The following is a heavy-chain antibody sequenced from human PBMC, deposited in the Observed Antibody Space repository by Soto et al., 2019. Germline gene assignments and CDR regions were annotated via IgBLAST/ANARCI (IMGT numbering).Heavy chain of an antibody. CDR2: IIPIFGTA. CDR1: GGTFSSYA. J-gene: IGHJ6*02. Sequence: QVQLVQSGAEVKKPGSSVKVSCKASGGTFSSYAISWVRQAPGQGLEWMGGIIPIFGTANYAQKFQGRVTITADEPTSTADMKLSSLRSEDTAVYYCARHVPAAGYYYGMDVWGQGTTVTVSS. CDR3: ARHVPAAGYYYGMDV. V-gene: IGHV1-69*12. D-gene: IGHD2-2*01.